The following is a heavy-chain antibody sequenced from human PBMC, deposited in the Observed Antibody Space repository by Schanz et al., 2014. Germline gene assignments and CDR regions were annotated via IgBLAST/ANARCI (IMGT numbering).Heavy chain of an antibody. J-gene: IGHJ6*02. V-gene: IGHV3-33*08. CDR3: ARPLGPNYYYYGLDV. Sequence: VQLVESGGGLIQPGGSLRLSCAVSGFSVSTNYMSWARQAPGKGLEWVAVIWYDGSNKDYADSVKGRFTISRDNAKNTLYLQMNSLRAEDTAVYYCARPLGPNYYYYGLDVWGQGTTVTVSS. CDR2: IWYDGSNK. CDR1: GFSVSTNY.